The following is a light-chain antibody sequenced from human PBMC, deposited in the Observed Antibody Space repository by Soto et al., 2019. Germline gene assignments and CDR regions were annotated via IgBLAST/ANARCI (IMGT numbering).Light chain of an antibody. V-gene: IGKV3-20*01. CDR1: QSVSSSY. CDR3: QQYYNWPLT. CDR2: GAS. J-gene: IGKJ1*01. Sequence: ELVLTQSPGTLSLSPGERATLSCRASQSVSSSYLAWYQQKPGQAPRLLIYGASSRATGIPDRFSGSGSGTEFTLTISSLQSEDFALFYCQQYYNWPLTFGQGTKVDIK.